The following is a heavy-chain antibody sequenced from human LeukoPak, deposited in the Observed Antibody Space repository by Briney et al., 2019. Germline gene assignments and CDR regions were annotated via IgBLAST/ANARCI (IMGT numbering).Heavy chain of an antibody. V-gene: IGHV4-34*01. Sequence: SETLSLTCAVYIDSFSNYHWNWIRQTPAKGMEWIGEVNESGGTNISPSLRSRVTLSVDTSKNQFSLKLISVTVADTAIYYCARGQGATVPQVGKNWFDPWGQGARVTVSS. CDR2: VNESGGT. CDR3: ARGQGATVPQVGKNWFDP. J-gene: IGHJ5*02. D-gene: IGHD1-26*01. CDR1: IDSFSNYH.